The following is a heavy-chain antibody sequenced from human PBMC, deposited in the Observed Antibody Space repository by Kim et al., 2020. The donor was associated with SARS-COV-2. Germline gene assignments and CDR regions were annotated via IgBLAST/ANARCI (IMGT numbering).Heavy chain of an antibody. CDR2: ISYDGSNK. CDR1: GFTFSSYA. J-gene: IGHJ4*02. D-gene: IGHD5-18*01. CDR3: ARDIKTRLNSDSPFTAMGY. Sequence: GGSLRLSCAASGFTFSSYAMHWVRQAPGKGLEWVAVISYDGSNKYYADSVKGRFTISRDNSKNTLYLQMNSLRAEDTAVYYCARDIKTRLNSDSPFTAMGYWGQGTLVTVSS. V-gene: IGHV3-30-3*01.